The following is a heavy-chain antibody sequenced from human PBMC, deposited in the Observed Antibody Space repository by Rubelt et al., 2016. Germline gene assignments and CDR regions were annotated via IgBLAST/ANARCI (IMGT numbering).Heavy chain of an antibody. CDR3: ASSIVVVPAANYYYGMDV. J-gene: IGHJ6*02. CDR2: ISYDGSNK. V-gene: IGHV3-30*04. D-gene: IGHD2-2*01. CDR1: GFTFSSYA. Sequence: VQLLESGGGLVQPGGSLRLSCSASGFTFSSYAMHWVRQAPGKGLEWVAVISYDGSNKYYADSVKGRFTISRDNSKNTLYLQMNSLRAEDTAVYYCASSIVVVPAANYYYGMDVWGQGTTVTVSS.